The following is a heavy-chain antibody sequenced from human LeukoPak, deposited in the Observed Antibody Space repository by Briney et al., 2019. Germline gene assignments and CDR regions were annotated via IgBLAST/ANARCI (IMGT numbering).Heavy chain of an antibody. CDR2: IYWNDDK. J-gene: IGHJ4*02. CDR3: AHGRYDFVNGPFWSEYYFDY. Sequence: SGPTLVNPTQTLTLTCTFSGFSLSTSGVGVGWIRQPPGKALEWLALIYWNDDKRYSPSLKSRLTITKDTSKNQVVLTMTNMDPVDTATYYCAHGRYDFVNGPFWSEYYFDYWGQGTLVTVSS. D-gene: IGHD3-3*01. V-gene: IGHV2-5*01. CDR1: GFSLSTSGVG.